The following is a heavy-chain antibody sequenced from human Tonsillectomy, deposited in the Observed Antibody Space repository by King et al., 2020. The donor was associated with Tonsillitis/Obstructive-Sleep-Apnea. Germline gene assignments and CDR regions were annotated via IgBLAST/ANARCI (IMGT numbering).Heavy chain of an antibody. CDR3: ARDGVNAFDI. Sequence: VQLVESGGGLVKPGGSLRLSCAASGFTFSSYSMNWVRQAPGKGLEWVSSISSSSSYIYYADSMKGRFTISRDNAENSLYLQMNSLRAEDTAVYYCARDGVNAFDIWGQGTMVTVSS. CDR2: ISSSSSYI. J-gene: IGHJ3*02. D-gene: IGHD2-21*01. CDR1: GFTFSSYS. V-gene: IGHV3-21*01.